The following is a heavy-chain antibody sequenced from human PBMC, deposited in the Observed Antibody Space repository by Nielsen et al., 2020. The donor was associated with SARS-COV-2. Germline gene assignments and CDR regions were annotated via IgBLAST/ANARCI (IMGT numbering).Heavy chain of an antibody. D-gene: IGHD6-19*01. CDR3: ARVGPSDMAGIAVAGPDAFDI. CDR1: GLTFSSYA. V-gene: IGHV3-30-3*01. CDR2: ISYDGSNN. Sequence: GESLKISCAASGLTFSSYAMHWVRQAPGKGLEWVAVISYDGSNNYYADPVKGRFTISRDNSKNTLYLQMNSLRAEDTAVYYCARVGPSDMAGIAVAGPDAFDIWGQGTMVTVSS. J-gene: IGHJ3*02.